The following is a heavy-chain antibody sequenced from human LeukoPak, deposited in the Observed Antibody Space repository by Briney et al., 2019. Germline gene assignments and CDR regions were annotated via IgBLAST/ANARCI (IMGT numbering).Heavy chain of an antibody. J-gene: IGHJ4*02. D-gene: IGHD4-11*01. CDR1: GFTFNHYG. Sequence: GGSLTLSCAATGFTFNHYGMHWVRQAPGKGLEWVAVIWSDGTNRYYADSVKGRFTISRDDSRNTVYLQMNSLRPEDTGVYYCARDAQRGFDYSNSLQYWGQGTPVTVST. V-gene: IGHV3-33*01. CDR3: ARDAQRGFDYSNSLQY. CDR2: IWSDGTNR.